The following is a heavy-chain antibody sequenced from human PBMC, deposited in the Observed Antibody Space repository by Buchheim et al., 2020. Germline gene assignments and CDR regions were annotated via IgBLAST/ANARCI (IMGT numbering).Heavy chain of an antibody. D-gene: IGHD6-19*01. CDR1: GFTFSSYG. V-gene: IGHV3-33*01. J-gene: IGHJ4*02. CDR3: ARAGLVGIAVAGNFDY. CDR2: IWYDGSNK. Sequence: QVQLVESGGGVVQPGRSLRLSCAASGFTFSSYGMHWVRQAPGKGLEWVAVIWYDGSNKYYADSVKGRFTISSDNPKNTLYLQMNSLRAEDTAVYYCARAGLVGIAVAGNFDYWGQGTL.